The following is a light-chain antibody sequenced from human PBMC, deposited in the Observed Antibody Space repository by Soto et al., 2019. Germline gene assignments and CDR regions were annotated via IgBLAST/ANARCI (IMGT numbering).Light chain of an antibody. Sequence: EIVLTQSPATLSLSPGERATLHCRASQSVSSYLAWYQQKPGQPPRLLIYDASNRATGIRARFSGSGSGTDFTLTISSLDPEDFAVYYCQQRSDWPLTFAQGTRLEIK. CDR1: QSVSSY. V-gene: IGKV3-11*01. CDR3: QQRSDWPLT. CDR2: DAS. J-gene: IGKJ5*01.